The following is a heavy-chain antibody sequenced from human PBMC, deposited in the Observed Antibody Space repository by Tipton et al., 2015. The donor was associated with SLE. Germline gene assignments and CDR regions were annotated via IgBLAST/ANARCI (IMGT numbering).Heavy chain of an antibody. CDR1: GGSISSYY. J-gene: IGHJ2*01. V-gene: IGHV4-59*12. Sequence: TLSLTCTVSGGSISSYYWSWIRQPPGKGLEWIGYIYYSGSTNYNPSLKSRVTISVDTSKNQFSLKPSSVTAADTAVYYCARRLIRYFDLWARSTLVTVSS. CDR2: IYYSGST. CDR3: ARRLIRYFDL. D-gene: IGHD3-22*01.